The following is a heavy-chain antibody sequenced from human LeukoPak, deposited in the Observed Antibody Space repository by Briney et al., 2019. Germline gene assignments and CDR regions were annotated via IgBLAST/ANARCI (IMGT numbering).Heavy chain of an antibody. CDR1: GFTFSSYA. J-gene: IGHJ4*02. D-gene: IGHD2-15*01. Sequence: GGSLRLSCAAPGFTFSSYAMSWVRQAPGKGLEWVSGISGSGGSTYYADSVKGRFTIFRDNAKSTLYLQMNSLRADDRAVYYWTRGYCSGGSCHIPFDYWGQGTLVAVSS. CDR2: ISGSGGST. V-gene: IGHV3-23*01. CDR3: TRGYCSGGSCHIPFDY.